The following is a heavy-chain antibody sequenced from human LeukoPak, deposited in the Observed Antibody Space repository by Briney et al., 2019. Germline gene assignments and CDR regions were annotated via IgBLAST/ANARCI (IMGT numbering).Heavy chain of an antibody. J-gene: IGHJ4*02. CDR1: GYTLTELS. CDR3: ARGMAVAGYGY. Sequence: ASVKVSCKVSGYTLTELSMHWVRQAPGKGLEWMGGFDPEDGETIYAQKFQGRVTMTRNTSISTAYMELSSLRSEDTAVYYCARGMAVAGYGYWGQGTLVTVSS. V-gene: IGHV1-24*01. CDR2: FDPEDGET. D-gene: IGHD6-19*01.